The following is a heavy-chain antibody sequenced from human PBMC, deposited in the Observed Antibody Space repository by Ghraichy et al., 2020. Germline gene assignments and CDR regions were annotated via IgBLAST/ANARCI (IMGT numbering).Heavy chain of an antibody. Sequence: GGSLRLSCAASGFTLISYSINWVHQAPGKGLEWVSSISSSSSYIYYADSVKGRFTISRDNAKNSLYLQMNSLRAEDTAVYYCARDLGSTSWYPRYFDLWGRGTLVTVSS. CDR2: ISSSSSYI. CDR1: GFTLISYS. V-gene: IGHV3-21*01. D-gene: IGHD6-13*01. J-gene: IGHJ2*01. CDR3: ARDLGSTSWYPRYFDL.